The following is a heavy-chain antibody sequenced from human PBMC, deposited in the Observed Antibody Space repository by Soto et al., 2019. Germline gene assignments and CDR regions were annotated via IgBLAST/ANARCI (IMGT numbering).Heavy chain of an antibody. V-gene: IGHV1-46*01. J-gene: IGHJ3*02. Sequence: GASVKVSCKASGYTFTIYYMHWVRQAPGQGLEWMGIINPSGGSTSYAQKFQGRVTMTRDTSTSTVYMELSSLRSEDTAVYYCASSSLVVVATHAFDIWGQGTMVTVSS. CDR1: GYTFTIYY. CDR3: ASSSLVVVATHAFDI. D-gene: IGHD3-22*01. CDR2: INPSGGST.